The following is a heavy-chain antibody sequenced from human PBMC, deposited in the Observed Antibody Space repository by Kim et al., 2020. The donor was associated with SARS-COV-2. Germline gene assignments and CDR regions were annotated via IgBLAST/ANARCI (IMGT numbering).Heavy chain of an antibody. V-gene: IGHV3-15*01. Sequence: GGSLRLSCAPSGFTFSNAWMSWVRQAPGKGLEWVGRIKSKTDGGTTDYAAPVKGRFTISRDDSKNTLYLQMNSLKTEDTAVYYCTTDQEGTAMVRSYYYYGMDVWGEGTTVTVSS. CDR1: GFTFSNAW. D-gene: IGHD5-18*01. J-gene: IGHJ6*04. CDR2: IKSKTDGGTT. CDR3: TTDQEGTAMVRSYYYYGMDV.